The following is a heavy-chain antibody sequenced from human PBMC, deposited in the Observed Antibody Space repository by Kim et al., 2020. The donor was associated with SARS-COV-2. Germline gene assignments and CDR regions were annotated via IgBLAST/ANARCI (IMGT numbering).Heavy chain of an antibody. J-gene: IGHJ3*02. V-gene: IGHV4-34*01. CDR3: ARGTALRWELLDAFDI. CDR1: GGSFSGYY. CDR2: INHSGST. Sequence: SETLSLTCALYGGSFSGYYWSWIRQPPGKGLEWIGEINHSGSTNYNPSLKSRVTISVDTSKNQFSLKLSSVTAADTAVYYCARGTALRWELLDAFDIWGQGTMVTVSS. D-gene: IGHD1-26*01.